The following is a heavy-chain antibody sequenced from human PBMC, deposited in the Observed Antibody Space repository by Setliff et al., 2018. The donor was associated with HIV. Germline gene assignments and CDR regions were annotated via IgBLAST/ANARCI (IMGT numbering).Heavy chain of an antibody. CDR3: ARERPTLHSSGFPGY. CDR1: GGSISSGIYY. D-gene: IGHD3-22*01. V-gene: IGHV4-61*09. Sequence: SETLSLTCTVSGGSISSGIYYWIWIRQPAGKGLEWIGHVYTTGGTNYNPSLESRLTISVDTSRNQFFLRLTSVTAADTAFYYCARERPTLHSSGFPGYWGQGMQVTVSS. CDR2: VYTTGGT. J-gene: IGHJ4*02.